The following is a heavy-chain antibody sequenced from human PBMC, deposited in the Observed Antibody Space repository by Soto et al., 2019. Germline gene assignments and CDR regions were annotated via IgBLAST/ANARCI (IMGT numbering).Heavy chain of an antibody. V-gene: IGHV3-30*18. CDR2: ISDDGTNK. D-gene: IGHD3-22*01. CDR1: GFTFSSYG. Sequence: QVQLVESGGGVVQPGRSLRLSCAASGFTFSSYGMHWVRQAPGKGLEWVALISDDGTNKHYADSVKGRFTISRDNSKNTLYLQMNSLRAEDTAVYYCAKRSVVDGLDYWGQGTLVTVSS. J-gene: IGHJ4*02. CDR3: AKRSVVDGLDY.